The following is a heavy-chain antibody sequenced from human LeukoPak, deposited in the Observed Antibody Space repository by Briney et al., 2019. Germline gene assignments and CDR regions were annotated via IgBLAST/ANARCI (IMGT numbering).Heavy chain of an antibody. J-gene: IGHJ6*02. CDR2: INSDGRST. Sequence: GGSLRLSCAASGFTFSSAWTHWVRQTPGKGLVWVSRINSDGRSTNYADSVKGRFTISRDNAKNMVNLQMNSLRAEDTAIYCCTRDYSYAMAVWGQGTTVTVSS. CDR3: TRDYSYAMAV. CDR1: GFTFSSAW. V-gene: IGHV3-74*01. D-gene: IGHD2-21*01.